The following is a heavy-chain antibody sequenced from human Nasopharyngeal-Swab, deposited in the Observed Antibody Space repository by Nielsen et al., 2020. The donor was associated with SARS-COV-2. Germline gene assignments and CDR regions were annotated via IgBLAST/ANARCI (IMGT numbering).Heavy chain of an antibody. CDR3: ASLAGTMVRGVIPHRYYYYGMDV. J-gene: IGHJ6*02. D-gene: IGHD3-10*01. Sequence: LRLSCTVSGGSISSGSYYWSWIRQPAGKGLEWIGRIYTSGSTNYNPSLKSRVTISVDTSKNQFSLKLSSVTAADTAVYYCASLAGTMVRGVIPHRYYYYGMDVWGQGTTVTVSS. CDR1: GGSISSGSYY. CDR2: IYTSGST. V-gene: IGHV4-61*02.